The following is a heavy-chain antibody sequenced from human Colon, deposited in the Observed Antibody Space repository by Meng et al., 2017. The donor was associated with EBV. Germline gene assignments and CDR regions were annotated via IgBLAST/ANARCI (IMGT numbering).Heavy chain of an antibody. Sequence: QVQLQDSGPGLVKPSGTLSPPCTVSGDSISSDIWWSWVRQPPGKGLEWIGEVYHRGDTNYNPSLKSRVDISVDKSKNQFYLSLFSVTAADTAVYYCGRDQGRELINHWGQGTLVTVSS. CDR1: GDSISSDIW. J-gene: IGHJ4*02. CDR3: GRDQGRELINH. CDR2: VYHRGDT. V-gene: IGHV4-4*02. D-gene: IGHD1-7*01.